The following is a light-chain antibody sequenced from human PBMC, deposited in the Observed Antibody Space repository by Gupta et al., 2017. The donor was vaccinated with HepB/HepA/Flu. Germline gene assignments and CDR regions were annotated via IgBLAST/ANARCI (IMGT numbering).Light chain of an antibody. Sequence: SYVLTQPPSVSVAPGMTAGSTCGVNNIGDKSVHWYQKKPGQAPVLVLYDDSDRPSGIPERFSGTNSGNTATLTISRVEAGDEADYYCQVWDSSSDPVVFGGGTKLTVL. CDR1: NIGDKS. J-gene: IGLJ2*01. CDR3: QVWDSSSDPVV. CDR2: DDS. V-gene: IGLV3-21*03.